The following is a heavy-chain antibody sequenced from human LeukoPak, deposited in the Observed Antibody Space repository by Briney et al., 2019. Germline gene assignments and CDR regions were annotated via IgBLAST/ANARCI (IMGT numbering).Heavy chain of an antibody. D-gene: IGHD1-26*01. J-gene: IGHJ5*02. V-gene: IGHV4-30-4*01. Sequence: SETLSLTCIVSGGSISSGDFYWSWIRQPPGKELEWIGYIYYSGSTYSNPSLKSRVTISVDTSKNQFSLRLNSVTAADAAVYYCARGHYNYGLGSYYSSSWGQGTPVTVSS. CDR1: GGSISSGDFY. CDR3: ARGHYNYGLGSYYSSS. CDR2: IYYSGST.